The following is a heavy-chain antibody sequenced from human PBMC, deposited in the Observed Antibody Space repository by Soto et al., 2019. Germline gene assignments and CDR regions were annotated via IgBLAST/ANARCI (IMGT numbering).Heavy chain of an antibody. V-gene: IGHV4-61*08. J-gene: IGHJ4*02. CDR2: IYYSGST. D-gene: IGHD1-26*01. CDR3: ARRYGSAIDY. CDR1: GGSISSGGYY. Sequence: PSETLSLTCTVSGGSISSGGYYWSWIRQHPGKGLEWIGYIYYSGSTNCNPSLKSQVTISVDTSKNQFSLKLSSVTAADTAVYYCARRYGSAIDYWGQGTLVTVSS.